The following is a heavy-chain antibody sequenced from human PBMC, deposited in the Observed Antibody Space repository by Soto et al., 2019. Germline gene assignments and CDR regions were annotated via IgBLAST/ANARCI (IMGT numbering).Heavy chain of an antibody. D-gene: IGHD6-19*01. CDR1: GFSISINY. Sequence: EVQLVETGGGLIQPGGSLRLSCAASGFSISINYMRWVRQAPGKGLEWVSIIHSGGNTEYADSAKGRFTVSGDNSKNTVYLQMNSLSDEDTAIYYCASIAVAEGFDPWGQGNLVHVSS. V-gene: IGHV3-53*02. J-gene: IGHJ5*02. CDR3: ASIAVAEGFDP. CDR2: IHSGGNT.